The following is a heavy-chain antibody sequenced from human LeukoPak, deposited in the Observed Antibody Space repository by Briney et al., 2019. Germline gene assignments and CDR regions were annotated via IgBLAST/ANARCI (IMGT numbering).Heavy chain of an antibody. Sequence: SGGSLRLSCAASGFTFSDYYMSWIRQAPGKGLEWVSYISSSGSTIYYADPVKGRFTISRDNAKNTLYLQMNSLRAEDTAVYYCAKEGTVRFLEWLLYYFDYWGQGTLVTVSS. J-gene: IGHJ4*02. D-gene: IGHD3-3*01. V-gene: IGHV3-11*01. CDR2: ISSSGSTI. CDR3: AKEGTVRFLEWLLYYFDY. CDR1: GFTFSDYY.